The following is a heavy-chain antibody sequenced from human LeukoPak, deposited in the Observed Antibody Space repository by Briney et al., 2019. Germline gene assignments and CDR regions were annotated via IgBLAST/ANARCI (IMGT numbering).Heavy chain of an antibody. CDR2: IYTSGNT. CDR3: ATDWGSLDY. J-gene: IGHJ4*02. CDR1: ADSINSYY. V-gene: IGHV4-4*07. D-gene: IGHD3-16*01. Sequence: SETLSLTCTVSADSINSYYWGWVRQPAGKGLEWIGRIYTSGNTTYSPSLKSRLALSIDASKNQISLRLASVTAADTAVYYCATDWGSLDYWGQGTPVTVSS.